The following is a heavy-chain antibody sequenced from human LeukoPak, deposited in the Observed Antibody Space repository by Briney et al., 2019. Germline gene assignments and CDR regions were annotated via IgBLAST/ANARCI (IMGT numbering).Heavy chain of an antibody. J-gene: IGHJ5*02. CDR1: GASVSSGSYY. D-gene: IGHD2-8*01. CDR3: ARVLYDSFDP. Sequence: SETLSLTCTVSGASVSSGSYYWSWIRQPPGKGLEWIGYLYYSGSTNYDPSLKNRVTISLDASKNQFSLRLTSVTAADTAVYCCARVLYDSFDPWGQGTLVTVSS. CDR2: LYYSGST. V-gene: IGHV4-61*01.